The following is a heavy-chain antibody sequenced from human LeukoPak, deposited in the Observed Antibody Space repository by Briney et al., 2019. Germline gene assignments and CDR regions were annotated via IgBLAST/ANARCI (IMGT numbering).Heavy chain of an antibody. CDR2: FHTAGDI. V-gene: IGHV3-13*01. Sequence: GGSLRLSCAASGFTFSNYDMHWVRQATGKGLEWVSAFHTAGDIHYSGSVKGRFATSRENAKNSFYLQMNDLRAGDTAVYYCARGSCSSRSCYKRVNGLDVWGQGTPVTVSS. CDR3: ARGSCSSRSCYKRVNGLDV. D-gene: IGHD2-2*01. J-gene: IGHJ6*02. CDR1: GFTFSNYD.